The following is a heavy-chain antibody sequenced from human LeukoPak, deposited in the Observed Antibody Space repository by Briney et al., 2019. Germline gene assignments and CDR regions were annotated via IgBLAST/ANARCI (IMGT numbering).Heavy chain of an antibody. Sequence: PSETLSLTCAVYSGSYSGDYWSWIRQPPGKGLEWIGSIYDSGSTYYNPSLKSRVTISVDTSKNQFSLKLNSVTAADTAVYYCARHYGPWGQGTLVTVSS. CDR1: SGSYSGDY. V-gene: IGHV4-34*01. CDR3: ARHYGP. J-gene: IGHJ5*02. CDR2: IYDSGST. D-gene: IGHD3-16*01.